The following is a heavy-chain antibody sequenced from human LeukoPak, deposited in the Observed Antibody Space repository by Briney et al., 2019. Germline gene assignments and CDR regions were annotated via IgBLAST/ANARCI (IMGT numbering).Heavy chain of an antibody. CDR3: ARAPNWRFDH. CDR2: IYSDGTT. J-gene: IGHJ4*02. Sequence: RPGGSLRLSCAASGFSVSSIYMNWVRQAPGKGLEWVSVIYSDGTTYYADSVKGRFTISRDDSKNTLYLHMDSLRAEDTAVYYCARAPNWRFDHWGQGTLVTVSS. CDR1: GFSVSSIY. D-gene: IGHD1-1*01. V-gene: IGHV3-53*01.